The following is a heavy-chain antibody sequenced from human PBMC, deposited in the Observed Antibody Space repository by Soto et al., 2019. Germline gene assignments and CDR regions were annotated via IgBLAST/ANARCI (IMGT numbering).Heavy chain of an antibody. D-gene: IGHD5-12*01. CDR1: GFTFSSYA. Sequence: PGGSLRLSCAASGFTFSSYAMHWVRQAPGKGLEYVSAISSNGGSTDYANSVKGRFTISRDNSKNTLYLQMGSLRAEDMAVYYCARGGRGYEFDYWGQGTLVTAPQ. CDR2: ISSNGGST. V-gene: IGHV3-64*01. J-gene: IGHJ4*02. CDR3: ARGGRGYEFDY.